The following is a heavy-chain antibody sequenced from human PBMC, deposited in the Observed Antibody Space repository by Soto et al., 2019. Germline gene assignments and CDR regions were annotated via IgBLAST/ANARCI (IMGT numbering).Heavy chain of an antibody. Sequence: QVQLVESGGGVVQPGRSLRLSCAASGFTFSHYAMHWVRQAPGKGLEWVALMSYDGSNEYYADSVKGRFTISRDNSKNTLYLQMNSLRAEDTAVYYCAKDASHNFDSWGQGTLVTVSS. CDR1: GFTFSHYA. V-gene: IGHV3-30*18. CDR2: MSYDGSNE. CDR3: AKDASHNFDS. J-gene: IGHJ4*02.